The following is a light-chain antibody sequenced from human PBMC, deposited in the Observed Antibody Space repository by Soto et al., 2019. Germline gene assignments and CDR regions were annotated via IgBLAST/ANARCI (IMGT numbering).Light chain of an antibody. V-gene: IGLV2-14*01. CDR1: SSDVGGYNY. CDR2: EVS. CDR3: SSYTSSSTPPYV. J-gene: IGLJ1*01. Sequence: QSALTQPASVSGSPGQSITISCTGTSSDVGGYNYVSWYQQHPGKAPKLMIYEVSNRPSGVSNRFSGSKSGNTASLTISGLQAEDEADYYSSSYTSSSTPPYVFGTATKLTVL.